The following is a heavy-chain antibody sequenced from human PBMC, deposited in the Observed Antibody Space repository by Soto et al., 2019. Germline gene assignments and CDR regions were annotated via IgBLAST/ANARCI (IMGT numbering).Heavy chain of an antibody. J-gene: IGHJ5*02. CDR2: INAYNGNT. CDR3: XXXXXXXXP. Sequence: QVQLVQSGAEVKKPGASVKVSCKASGYTFTSYGISWVRQAPGQGLEWMGWINAYNGNTNYAQKLQGRVTMTTDTXTXXXXXXXRXXXSDXXAXXXXXXXXXXXXPWGQGTLVTVSS. V-gene: IGHV1-18*01. CDR1: GYTFTSYG.